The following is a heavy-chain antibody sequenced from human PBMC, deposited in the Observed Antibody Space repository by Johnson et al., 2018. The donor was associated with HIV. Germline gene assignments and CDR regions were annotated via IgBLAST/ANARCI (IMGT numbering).Heavy chain of an antibody. J-gene: IGHJ3*02. CDR2: ISYDETYK. CDR1: GFTFSDYY. Sequence: LQLVESGGGLVKPGGSLRLSCAASGFTFSDYYMSWIRQAPGKGLEWVAIISYDETYKDYADSVKGRFTISRDNSKNTLYLQMNSLRAEDTAVYYCATELSLLRDAFDIWGQGTMVTVSS. D-gene: IGHD3-16*02. V-gene: IGHV3-30*03. CDR3: ATELSLLRDAFDI.